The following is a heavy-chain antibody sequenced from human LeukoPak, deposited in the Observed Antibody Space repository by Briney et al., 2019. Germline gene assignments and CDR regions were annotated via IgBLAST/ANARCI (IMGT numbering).Heavy chain of an antibody. V-gene: IGHV1-46*01. J-gene: IGHJ3*02. CDR1: GYTFTSYY. CDR2: INPNGVTA. Sequence: RASVKVSCKTSGYTFTSYYMHWVRQAPGQGLEWMGIINPNGVTASYAQNFQGRLTMTRDMSTSTVYMDLSSLRYEDTAMYYCARNGEMATIWSAFDIWGQGTMVTVSS. CDR3: ARNGEMATIWSAFDI. D-gene: IGHD5-24*01.